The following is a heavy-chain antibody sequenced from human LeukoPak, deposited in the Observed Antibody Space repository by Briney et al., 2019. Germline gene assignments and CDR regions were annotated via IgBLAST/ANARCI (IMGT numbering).Heavy chain of an antibody. Sequence: SETLSLTCTVSGGSVSSGSYYWSWIRQPPGKGLEWIVYIYYSGSTNYNPSLKSRVTISVDTSKNQFSLKLSSVTAADTAVYYCAREALEYCSGGSCYSTALDYWGQGTLVTVSS. V-gene: IGHV4-61*01. D-gene: IGHD2-15*01. CDR2: IYYSGST. J-gene: IGHJ4*02. CDR3: AREALEYCSGGSCYSTALDY. CDR1: GGSVSSGSYY.